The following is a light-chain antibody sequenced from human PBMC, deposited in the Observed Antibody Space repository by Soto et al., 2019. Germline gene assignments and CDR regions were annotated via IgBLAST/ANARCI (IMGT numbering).Light chain of an antibody. CDR3: QQYGSSPLIT. Sequence: EIVLTQSPDSLSLSPGERATLSWRALQSVSSSYLAWYQQKPGQAPRLXXYGASSRATGIPDRFSGSGSGTDLTLTISRLEPEDFAAYYCQQYGSSPLITFGQGTRLYIK. CDR2: GAS. CDR1: QSVSSSY. V-gene: IGKV3-20*01. J-gene: IGKJ5*01.